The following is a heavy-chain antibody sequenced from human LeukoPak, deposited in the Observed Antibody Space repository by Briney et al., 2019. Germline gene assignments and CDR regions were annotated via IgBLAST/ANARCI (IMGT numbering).Heavy chain of an antibody. J-gene: IGHJ5*02. CDR3: ARSYCSSTSCYVGWFDP. Sequence: SSETLSLTCTVPGGSISSYYWSWIRQPAGKGLEWIGEINHSGSTNYNPSLKSRVTISVGTSKNQFSLKLSSVTAADTAVYYCARSYCSSTSCYVGWFDPWGQGTLVTVSS. CDR2: INHSGST. CDR1: GGSISSYY. V-gene: IGHV4-34*01. D-gene: IGHD2-2*01.